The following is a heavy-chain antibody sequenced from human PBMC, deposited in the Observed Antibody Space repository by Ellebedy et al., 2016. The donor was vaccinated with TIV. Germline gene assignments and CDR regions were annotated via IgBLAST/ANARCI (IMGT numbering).Heavy chain of an antibody. D-gene: IGHD3-10*01. CDR3: AKDKGSGTYYNLYYGMDV. V-gene: IGHV3-53*05. CDR2: FYSGTRT. CDR1: GFTVSSNY. Sequence: GGSLRLSXAASGFTVSSNYMSWVRQAPGKGLEWVSLFYSGTRTYYADSVKGRFTISRDNSRNTLYLQMNSLRSEDTAVYYCAKDKGSGTYYNLYYGMDVWGQGTTVTVSS. J-gene: IGHJ6*02.